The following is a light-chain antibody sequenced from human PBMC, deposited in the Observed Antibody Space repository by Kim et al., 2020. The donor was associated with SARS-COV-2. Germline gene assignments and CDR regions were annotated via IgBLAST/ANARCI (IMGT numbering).Light chain of an antibody. J-gene: IGKJ2*01. CDR1: QSVSSD. CDR2: GAS. V-gene: IGKV3-15*01. CDR3: QQYNNWPYT. Sequence: EIVMTQSPVTLSVSPGERATLSCRASQSVSSDLAWYQQKPGQAPRLLIYGASTRATGIPARFSGSGSETEFTLTISSLQSEDFAVYYCQQYNNWPYTFGQGTKLGI.